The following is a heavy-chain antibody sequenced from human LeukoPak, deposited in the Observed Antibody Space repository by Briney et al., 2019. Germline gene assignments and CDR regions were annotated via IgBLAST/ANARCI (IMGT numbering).Heavy chain of an antibody. Sequence: GGSLRLSCTASGFTFGDYAMSWFRQAPGKGLEWVGFIRSKAYGGTTEYAASVKGRFTISRDDSKSIAYLQMNSLKTEDTAVYYCTRWDYYDSSGYYHDWGQGTLVTVSS. J-gene: IGHJ4*02. D-gene: IGHD3-22*01. CDR3: TRWDYYDSSGYYHD. CDR2: IRSKAYGGTT. V-gene: IGHV3-49*03. CDR1: GFTFGDYA.